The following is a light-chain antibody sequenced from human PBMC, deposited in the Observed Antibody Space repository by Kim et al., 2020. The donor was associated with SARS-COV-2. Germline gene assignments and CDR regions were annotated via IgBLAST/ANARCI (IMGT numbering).Light chain of an antibody. V-gene: IGLV1-40*01. Sequence: QTVTIASTGSSSNIGAGYDVHWYQQLPGTAPKLLIYGNSNRPSGVPDRFSGSKSGTSASLAITGLQAEDEADYYCQSYDSSLSGYVFGTGTKVTVL. J-gene: IGLJ1*01. CDR3: QSYDSSLSGYV. CDR1: SSNIGAGYD. CDR2: GNS.